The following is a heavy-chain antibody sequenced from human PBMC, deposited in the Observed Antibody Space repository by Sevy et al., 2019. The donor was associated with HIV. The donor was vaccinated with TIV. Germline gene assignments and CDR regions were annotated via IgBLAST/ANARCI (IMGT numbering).Heavy chain of an antibody. CDR2: ISGSGGST. Sequence: GGSLRLSCAASGFTFSSYAMSWVRQAPGKGLEWVSAISGSGGSTYYADSVKGRFTISRDNSKNTLYLQMNSLRAEDSAVYYWAKVSFGITHDMDVWGKGTTVTVSS. V-gene: IGHV3-23*01. CDR1: GFTFSSYA. CDR3: AKVSFGITHDMDV. J-gene: IGHJ6*03. D-gene: IGHD3-10*01.